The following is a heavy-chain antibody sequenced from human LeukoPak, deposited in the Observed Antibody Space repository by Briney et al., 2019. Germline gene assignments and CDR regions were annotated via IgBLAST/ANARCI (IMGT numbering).Heavy chain of an antibody. CDR1: GGSISSYY. J-gene: IGHJ3*02. V-gene: IGHV4-4*07. CDR3: ARVIYDYVWGSYRFGAFDI. CDR2: IYTSGST. D-gene: IGHD3-16*02. Sequence: PSETLSLTCTVSGGSISSYYWSLIRQPAGKGLEWIGRIYTSGSTNYNPSLKSRVTMSVDTSKNQFSLKLSSVTAADTAVYYCARVIYDYVWGSYRFGAFDIWGQGTMVTVSS.